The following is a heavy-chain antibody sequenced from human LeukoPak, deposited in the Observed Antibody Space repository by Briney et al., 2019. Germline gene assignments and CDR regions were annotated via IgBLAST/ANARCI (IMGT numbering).Heavy chain of an antibody. CDR3: ARATAITIFGVVIIRGQFDY. Sequence: SETLSLTCAVYGGSFSGYYWSWIRQPPGKGLEWIGEINHCGSTNYNPSLKSRVTISVDTSKNQFSLKLSSVTAADTAVYYCARATAITIFGVVIIRGQFDYWGQGTLVTVSS. J-gene: IGHJ4*02. D-gene: IGHD3-3*01. CDR1: GGSFSGYY. CDR2: INHCGST. V-gene: IGHV4-34*01.